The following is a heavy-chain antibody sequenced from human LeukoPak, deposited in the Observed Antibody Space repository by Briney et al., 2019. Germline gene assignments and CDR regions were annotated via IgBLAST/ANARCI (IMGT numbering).Heavy chain of an antibody. CDR1: GFTFRNYG. Sequence: PGGSLRLSCAASGFTFRNYGMHWVRLAPGKGLEWVAFIRYDGSIKYYVDSVTGRFTASRDNSKNTLYLQMNRLRAEDPAVYYCAIDVSVRGNYFDYWGQGTLVTVSS. D-gene: IGHD2/OR15-2a*01. V-gene: IGHV3-30*02. CDR3: AIDVSVRGNYFDY. J-gene: IGHJ4*02. CDR2: IRYDGSIK.